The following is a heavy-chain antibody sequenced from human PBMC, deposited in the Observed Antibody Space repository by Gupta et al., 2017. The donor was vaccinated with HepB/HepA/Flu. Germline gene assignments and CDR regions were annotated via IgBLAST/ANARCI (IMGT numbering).Heavy chain of an antibody. D-gene: IGHD6-13*01. CDR3: ARDIAAAGTAPLKKYYYYMDV. V-gene: IGHV4-4*07. Sequence: QVQLQESGPGLVKPSETLSLTCTVSGGSISSYYWSWIRPPAGKGLEWIGRIYTSGSTNYNPSLKSRVTMSVDTSKNQFSLKLSSVTAADTAVYYCARDIAAAGTAPLKKYYYYMDVWGKGTTVTVSS. J-gene: IGHJ6*03. CDR1: GGSISSYY. CDR2: IYTSGST.